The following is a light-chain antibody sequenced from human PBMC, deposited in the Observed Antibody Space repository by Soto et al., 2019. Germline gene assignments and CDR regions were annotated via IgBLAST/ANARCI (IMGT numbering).Light chain of an antibody. J-gene: IGLJ2*01. CDR2: EVS. Sequence: QSALTQPASVSGSPGQSITISCTGTSSDVGIYNYVSWYQHHPGKAPKLMIYEVSNRPSGVSNRFSGSKSGNTASLPISGLQADDEDDYYCSSYTTRSTLGVIFGGGTKLTVL. CDR1: SSDVGIYNY. V-gene: IGLV2-14*01. CDR3: SSYTTRSTLGVI.